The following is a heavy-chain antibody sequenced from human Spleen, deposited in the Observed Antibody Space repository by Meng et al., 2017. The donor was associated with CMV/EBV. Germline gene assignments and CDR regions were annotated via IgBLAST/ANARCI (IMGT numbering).Heavy chain of an antibody. V-gene: IGHV4-30-4*01. CDR2: IYYSGST. CDR3: ARDRKHYGERGWFDP. Sequence: QGHLQESGPGLFQPSQPRSLTCTVSGGSISSGDYYWSWIRQPSGKGLEWIGYIYYSGSTYSNASLKSRVTISIDRSKNQFSLKLSSVTAADTAVYYCARDRKHYGERGWFDPWGQGTLVTVSS. D-gene: IGHD4-17*01. CDR1: GGSISSGDYY. J-gene: IGHJ5*02.